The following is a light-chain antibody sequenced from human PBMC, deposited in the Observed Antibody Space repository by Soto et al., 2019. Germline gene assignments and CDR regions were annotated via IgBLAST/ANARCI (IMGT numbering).Light chain of an antibody. CDR1: QSISSY. V-gene: IGKV1-39*01. Sequence: IQMTQSPASLSASVGDRVTITCRASQSISSYLNWYQQKPGKAPKLLIYAASSLQSGVPSRFSGSGSGTDFTLTISSLQPDDFATYYCQQYNSYSSTFGQGTKVDIK. J-gene: IGKJ1*01. CDR3: QQYNSYSST. CDR2: AAS.